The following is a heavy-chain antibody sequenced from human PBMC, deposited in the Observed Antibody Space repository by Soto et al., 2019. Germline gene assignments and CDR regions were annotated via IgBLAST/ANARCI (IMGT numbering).Heavy chain of an antibody. J-gene: IGHJ4*02. Sequence: PSWTLSLTCSVSGGTVNRGGDDGSWNRRPPGKGLEWIGYIYYSGSTNYNPSLKSRVTISVDTSKNQFSLKLSSVTAADTAVYYCVLGEAEVGDYGYWGQGTLVTVSS. CDR1: GGTVNRGGDD. CDR3: VLGEAEVGDYGY. V-gene: IGHV4-61*08. D-gene: IGHD4-17*01. CDR2: IYYSGST.